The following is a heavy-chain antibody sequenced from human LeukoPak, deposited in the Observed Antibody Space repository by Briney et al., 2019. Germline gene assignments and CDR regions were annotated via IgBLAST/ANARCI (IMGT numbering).Heavy chain of an antibody. J-gene: IGHJ4*02. V-gene: IGHV3-53*01. Sequence: GGSLRLSCAASGFTVSSYYMNWVRQAPGKELEWVSVIYTGGGRYYADSVRGRFTISRDTSKNTLYLQMNSLRAEDTAVYYCAKDRGGRGYDLGDWGQGTLVTVSS. CDR2: IYTGGGR. CDR3: AKDRGGRGYDLGD. CDR1: GFTVSSYY. D-gene: IGHD5-12*01.